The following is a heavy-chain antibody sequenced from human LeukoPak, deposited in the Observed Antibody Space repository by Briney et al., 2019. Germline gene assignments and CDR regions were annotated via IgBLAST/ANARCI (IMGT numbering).Heavy chain of an antibody. CDR2: ISSSSSYI. CDR1: GFTFSSYW. CDR3: ARACGGDCYSDAFDI. V-gene: IGHV3-21*01. D-gene: IGHD2-21*02. Sequence: GGSLRLSCAASGFTFSSYWMSWVRQAPGKGLEWVSSISSSSSYIYYADSVKGRFTISRDNAKNSLYLQMNSLRAEDTAVYYCARACGGDCYSDAFDIWGQGTMVTVSS. J-gene: IGHJ3*02.